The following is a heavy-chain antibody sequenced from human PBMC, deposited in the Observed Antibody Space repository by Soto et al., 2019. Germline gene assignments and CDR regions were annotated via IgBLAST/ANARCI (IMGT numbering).Heavy chain of an antibody. CDR3: ARDWDIVVVPAAMEGSDYYYGMDV. CDR2: IIPIFGTA. D-gene: IGHD2-2*01. V-gene: IGHV1-69*13. CDR1: GGTFSSYA. Sequence: SVKVSCKASGGTFSSYAISWVRQAPGQGLEWMGGIIPIFGTANYAQKFQGRVTITADESTSTAYMELSSLRSEDTAVYYCARDWDIVVVPAAMEGSDYYYGMDVWGQGTTVTVSS. J-gene: IGHJ6*02.